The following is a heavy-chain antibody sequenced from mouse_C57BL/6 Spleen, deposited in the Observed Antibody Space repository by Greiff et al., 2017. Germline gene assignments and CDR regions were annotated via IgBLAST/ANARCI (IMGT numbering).Heavy chain of an antibody. Sequence: EVKLMESGPGLVKPSQSLSLTCSVTGYSITSGYHRNWIRQLPGNNLEWMGYISYYGSNNYNSSLKSRISITRDTSKSQFFLKLNSVTTEDTATYYCASDGTLPDLDVWGTGTTVTVSS. D-gene: IGHD1-1*01. V-gene: IGHV3-6*01. CDR2: ISYYGSN. J-gene: IGHJ1*03. CDR1: GYSITSGYH. CDR3: ASDGTLPDLDV.